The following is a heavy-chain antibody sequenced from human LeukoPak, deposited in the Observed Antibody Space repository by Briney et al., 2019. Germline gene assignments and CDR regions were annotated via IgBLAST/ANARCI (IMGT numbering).Heavy chain of an antibody. CDR2: IYPGDSDT. J-gene: IGHJ2*01. Sequence: GESLKISCKGSGYRFSSYWIGWVRQMPGKGLEWMGIIYPGDSDTRYSPSFQGQVTISADKSISSAYLQWSSLKASDTAMYYCARSPGGIAAAGSYWYFDLRGRGTLVTVSS. CDR1: GYRFSSYW. CDR3: ARSPGGIAAAGSYWYFDL. D-gene: IGHD6-13*01. V-gene: IGHV5-51*01.